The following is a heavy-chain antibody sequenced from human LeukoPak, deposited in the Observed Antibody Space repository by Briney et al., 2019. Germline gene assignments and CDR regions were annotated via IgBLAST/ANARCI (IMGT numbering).Heavy chain of an antibody. CDR3: ARQTYYDILTGTPHYYYGMDV. Sequence: ASVKVSCKASGYTFTSYGISWVRQAPGQGLEWMGWISAYNGNTNYAQKLQGRVTMTTDTSTSTAYMELRSLRSDDTAVYYCARQTYYDILTGTPHYYYGMDVWGQGTTVTVSS. V-gene: IGHV1-18*01. CDR1: GYTFTSYG. J-gene: IGHJ6*02. CDR2: ISAYNGNT. D-gene: IGHD3-9*01.